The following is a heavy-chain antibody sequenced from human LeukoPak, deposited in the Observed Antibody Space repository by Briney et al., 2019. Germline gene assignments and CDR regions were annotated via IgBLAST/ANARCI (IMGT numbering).Heavy chain of an antibody. CDR2: INRDGSSA. V-gene: IGHV3-74*01. D-gene: IGHD3-10*01. Sequence: GGSLRLSCAASGFTFSSYWMHWVRQAPGKGLVWVSRINRDGSSANYADSVKGRFTISRDNAKNTLYLQMNSLRAEDTAVYYCAKEGVWGITMVRGVTGNGMDVWGQGTTVTVSS. CDR3: AKEGVWGITMVRGVTGNGMDV. CDR1: GFTFSSYW. J-gene: IGHJ6*02.